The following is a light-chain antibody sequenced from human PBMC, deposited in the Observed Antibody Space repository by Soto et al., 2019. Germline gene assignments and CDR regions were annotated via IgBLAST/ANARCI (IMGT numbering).Light chain of an antibody. CDR3: CSYAGSSTYV. CDR1: SSDVGSYNL. CDR2: EVT. J-gene: IGLJ1*01. Sequence: QSVLTQPASVSGSPGQSITISCTGTSSDVGSYNLVSWYQHHPGKAPKVMIYEVTKRPSGVSNRFSASKSGNTASLTISGLQADYVADYSCCSYAGSSTYVFGTGTNVPVL. V-gene: IGLV2-23*02.